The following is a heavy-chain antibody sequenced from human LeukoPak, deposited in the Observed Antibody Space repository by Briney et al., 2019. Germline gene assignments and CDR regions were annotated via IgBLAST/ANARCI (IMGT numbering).Heavy chain of an antibody. CDR2: INPNSGGT. CDR3: ARGKQQLAKYLQH. J-gene: IGHJ1*01. Sequence: ASVKVSCKASGYTFTGYYMHWVRQAPGQGLAWMGWINPNSGGTNYAQRFQGRVTMTRDASISTAYMELSRLRSDDTAVYYCARGKQQLAKYLQHWGQGTLVTVSS. V-gene: IGHV1-2*02. CDR1: GYTFTGYY. D-gene: IGHD6-13*01.